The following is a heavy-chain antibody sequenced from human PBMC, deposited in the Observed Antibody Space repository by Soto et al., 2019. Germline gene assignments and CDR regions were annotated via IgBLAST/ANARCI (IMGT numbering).Heavy chain of an antibody. CDR1: GGSISSSSYY. D-gene: IGHD3-22*01. CDR3: ARRLYYDSSGFEGGGMDV. V-gene: IGHV4-39*01. J-gene: IGHJ6*02. CDR2: IYYSGST. Sequence: PSETLSLTCTVSGGSISSSSYYWGWIRPPPGKGLEWIGSIYYSGSTYYNPSLKSRVTISVDTSKNQFSLKLSSVTAADTAVYYCARRLYYDSSGFEGGGMDVWGQGTTVT.